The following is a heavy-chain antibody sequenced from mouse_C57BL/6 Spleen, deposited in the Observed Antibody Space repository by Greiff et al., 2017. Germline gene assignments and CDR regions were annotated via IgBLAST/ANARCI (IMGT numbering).Heavy chain of an antibody. Sequence: FQLQQSGPGLVQPSQSLSITCPVSGFSLTSYGVHWVRQSPGKGLEWLGVLWSGGSTDYNAAFISRLSISKDNSKSQVFFKMNSLQADDTAIYYCASTPGYAMDYWGQGTSVTVSS. J-gene: IGHJ4*01. CDR2: LWSGGST. CDR1: GFSLTSYG. V-gene: IGHV2-2*01. CDR3: ASTPGYAMDY.